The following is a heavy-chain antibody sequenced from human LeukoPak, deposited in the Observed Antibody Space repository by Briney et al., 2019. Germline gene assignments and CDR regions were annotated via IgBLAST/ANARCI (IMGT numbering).Heavy chain of an antibody. CDR1: X. CDR2: INHSGST. CDR3: AGGGTIFGVVINPRHGMDV. J-gene: IGHJ6*02. Sequence: XWXWXXXXPXKGLEWIGEINHSGSTNYNPSLKSRVTISVGTSKNQFSLKLSSVTAADTAVYYCAGGGTIFGVVINPRHGMDVWGQGTTVTVSS. V-gene: IGHV4-34*01. D-gene: IGHD3-3*01.